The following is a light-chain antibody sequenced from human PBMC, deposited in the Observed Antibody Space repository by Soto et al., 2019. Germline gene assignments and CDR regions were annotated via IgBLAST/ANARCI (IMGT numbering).Light chain of an antibody. CDR3: QQYFSIPHN. CDR1: QSVRGSY. J-gene: IGKJ2*01. CDR2: EAS. Sequence: ELVLTQSPGTLSLSPGERVALSCRASQSVRGSYLAWYQQKPGQAPRLLIYEASRRAPGIPDRFSGSGSGTDFILTISSLQAGDVAVYYCQQYFSIPHNFGQGTKVEIK. V-gene: IGKV3-20*01.